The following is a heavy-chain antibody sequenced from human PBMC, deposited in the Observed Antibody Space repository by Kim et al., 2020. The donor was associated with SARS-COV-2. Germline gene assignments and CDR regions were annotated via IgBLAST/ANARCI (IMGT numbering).Heavy chain of an antibody. CDR2: IYSGGST. D-gene: IGHD6-19*01. CDR3: ARLKQWLVSGDDY. J-gene: IGHJ4*02. CDR1: GFTVSSNY. V-gene: IGHV3-53*01. Sequence: GGSLRLSCAASGFTVSSNYMSWVRQAPGKGLEWVSVIYSGGSTYYADSVKGRFTISRDNSKNTLYLQMNSLRAEDTAVYYCARLKQWLVSGDDYWGQGTLVTVSS.